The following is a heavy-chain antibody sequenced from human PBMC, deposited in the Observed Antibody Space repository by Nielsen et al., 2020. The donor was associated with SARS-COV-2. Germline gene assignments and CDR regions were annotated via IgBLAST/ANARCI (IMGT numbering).Heavy chain of an antibody. CDR2: ISYDGSNK. Sequence: GGSLRLSCAASGFTFSSYGMHWVRQAPGKGLEWVAVISYDGSNKYYADSVKGRFTISRDNSKNTLYLQMNSLRAEDTAVYYCAKDWVRGYVYGMDVWGQGTTVTVSS. CDR3: AKDWVRGYVYGMDV. V-gene: IGHV3-30*18. J-gene: IGHJ6*02. CDR1: GFTFSSYG. D-gene: IGHD3-10*01.